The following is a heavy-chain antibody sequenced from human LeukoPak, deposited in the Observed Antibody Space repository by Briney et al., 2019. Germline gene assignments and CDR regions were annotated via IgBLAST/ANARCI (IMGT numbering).Heavy chain of an antibody. D-gene: IGHD1-26*01. Sequence: SETLSLTCTVSGGSISSGGYYWSWVRQPPGKGLEWIGEIYHSGSTNYNPSLKSRVTISVDKSKNQLSLKLSSVTAADTAVYYCARVPTEVGYYFDYWGQGTLVTVSS. CDR1: GGSISSGGYY. V-gene: IGHV4-39*07. CDR2: IYHSGST. CDR3: ARVPTEVGYYFDY. J-gene: IGHJ4*02.